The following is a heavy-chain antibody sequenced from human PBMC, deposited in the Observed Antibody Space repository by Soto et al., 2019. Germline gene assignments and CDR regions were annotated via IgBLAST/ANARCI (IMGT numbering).Heavy chain of an antibody. V-gene: IGHV1-46*01. Sequence: QVQVVQSGAEVKKPGASVKISCKASGYTFTNYYMHWVRQAPGQGLEWMGIINPSGGTTDYAQKFQGRVIMTTDTSTSTVYMELSSLKSEDTAVYYCARDGCGSSSCYYQYNWFDPWCQGTLVTVSS. J-gene: IGHJ5*02. D-gene: IGHD2-2*01. CDR1: GYTFTNYY. CDR2: INPSGGTT. CDR3: ARDGCGSSSCYYQYNWFDP.